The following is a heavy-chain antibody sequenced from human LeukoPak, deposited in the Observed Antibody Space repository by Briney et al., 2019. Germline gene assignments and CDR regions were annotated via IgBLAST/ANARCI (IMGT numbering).Heavy chain of an antibody. CDR1: GYTFTGYY. V-gene: IGHV1-2*02. Sequence: GASVKVSCKASGYTFTGYYMHWVRQAPGQGLEWMGWINPNSGGTNYAQKFQGRVTMTRDTSISTAYMELSRLRSDDTAVYYCARDLDIVVVAAPNWFDPWGQETLVTVSS. CDR3: ARDLDIVVVAAPNWFDP. J-gene: IGHJ5*02. D-gene: IGHD2-2*03. CDR2: INPNSGGT.